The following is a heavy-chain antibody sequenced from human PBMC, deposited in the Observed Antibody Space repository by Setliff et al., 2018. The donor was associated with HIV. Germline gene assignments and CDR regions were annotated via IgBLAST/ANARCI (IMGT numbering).Heavy chain of an antibody. CDR1: GDSISSSTYY. Sequence: SETRSLTCSVSGDSISSSTYYWGWIRQPPGKGLEWIGSMHNSGNTYYNPSVKSRVTISVDTSKNQFSLKLTSVTAADTAVYYCARDMMYHYDRSGSFGWIGPWGQGTLVTVSS. J-gene: IGHJ5*02. CDR2: MHNSGNT. CDR3: ARDMMYHYDRSGSFGWIGP. D-gene: IGHD3-22*01. V-gene: IGHV4-39*07.